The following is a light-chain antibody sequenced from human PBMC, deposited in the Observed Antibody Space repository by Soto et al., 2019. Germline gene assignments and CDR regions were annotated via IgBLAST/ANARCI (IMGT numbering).Light chain of an antibody. J-gene: IGKJ5*01. CDR1: QSVSSNF. CDR2: GAS. Sequence: EIVLTQSPGTLSLSPGERATLSCRASQSVSSNFLAWYQQKPGQAPRLLIYGASRRATGIPDRFSGSGSGTDFTLTISRLESEDFALYYCQHYGSSPSTVGQGTRLEIK. CDR3: QHYGSSPST. V-gene: IGKV3-20*01.